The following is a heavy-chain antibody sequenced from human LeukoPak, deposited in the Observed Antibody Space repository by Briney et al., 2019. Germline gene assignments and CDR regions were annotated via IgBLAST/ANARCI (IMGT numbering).Heavy chain of an antibody. D-gene: IGHD1-26*01. CDR1: GASISDYY. Sequence: SETLSLTCTVSGASISDYYWSWIRQPPGKGLEWIGYIVYSGSTNYNPSLKSRVTISVDTSKNQLSLKLSSVTAADTAVYYCARLTYSGSYSYYFDHWGQGTPVTVSS. V-gene: IGHV4-59*08. CDR2: IVYSGST. CDR3: ARLTYSGSYSYYFDH. J-gene: IGHJ4*02.